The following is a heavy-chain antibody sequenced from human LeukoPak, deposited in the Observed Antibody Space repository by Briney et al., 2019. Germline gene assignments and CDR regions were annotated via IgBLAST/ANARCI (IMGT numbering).Heavy chain of an antibody. V-gene: IGHV3-48*03. Sequence: PGGSLRLSCAASGFTFSSYEMNWVRQAPGKGLEWVSYISSSGSTIYYADSVKGRFTISRDNAKNSLYLQMDSLRAEDTAVYYCARGKYYSWYYFDYWGQGTLVTVSS. CDR1: GFTFSSYE. CDR2: ISSSGSTI. D-gene: IGHD3-10*01. CDR3: ARGKYYSWYYFDY. J-gene: IGHJ4*02.